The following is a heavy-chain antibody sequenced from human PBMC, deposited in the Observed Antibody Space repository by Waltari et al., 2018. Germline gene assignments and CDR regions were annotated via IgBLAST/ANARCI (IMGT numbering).Heavy chain of an antibody. Sequence: QVQLVESGGGVVQPGTSLRLSCAASGFTFSDSAMHWVRQAPGKGLYWGAVKSKSEGNKYYADSVKGQFTISRDNSKNAVYLQMSSLRTDDTAVYYCAKRGPNGGWNPDYWGQGTLVTVSS. J-gene: IGHJ4*02. CDR2: KSKSEGNK. V-gene: IGHV3-30*18. D-gene: IGHD6-19*01. CDR3: AKRGPNGGWNPDY. CDR1: GFTFSDSA.